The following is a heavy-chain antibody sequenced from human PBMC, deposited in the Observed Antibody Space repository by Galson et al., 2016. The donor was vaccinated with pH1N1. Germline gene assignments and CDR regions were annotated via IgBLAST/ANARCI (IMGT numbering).Heavy chain of an antibody. CDR3: AQYCSASEDPA. CDR1: TFTFTKYY. V-gene: IGHV1-46*04. J-gene: IGHJ4*02. Sequence: SVKVSCKASTFTFTKYYIHWVRQAPGQGLQWMGIINPRDGGTISAQRWEDRLIMTRDMSTTTVYLELSSLRSADTAMYSCAQYCSASEDPAWGQGTLVTVSS. CDR2: INPRDGGT. D-gene: IGHD2-15*01.